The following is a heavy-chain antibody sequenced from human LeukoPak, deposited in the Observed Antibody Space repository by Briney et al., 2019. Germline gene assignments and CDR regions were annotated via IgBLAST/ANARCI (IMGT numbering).Heavy chain of an antibody. V-gene: IGHV4-34*01. Sequence: SETLSLTCAVYGGSFSGYYWSWIRQPPGKGLEWIGEINHSGSTNYNPSLKSRVTISVDTSKNQFSLKLSSVTAADTAVYYCARLDCSGGSCYSYYYYYMDVWGKGTTVTISS. CDR3: ARLDCSGGSCYSYYYYYMDV. CDR2: INHSGST. D-gene: IGHD2-15*01. CDR1: GGSFSGYY. J-gene: IGHJ6*03.